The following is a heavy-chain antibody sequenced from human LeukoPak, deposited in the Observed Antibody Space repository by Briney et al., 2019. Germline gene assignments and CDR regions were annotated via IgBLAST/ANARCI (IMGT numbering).Heavy chain of an antibody. V-gene: IGHV3-30*18. CDR3: AKAYGYCTTTSCSHEEFDY. CDR2: ISYDGSNK. CDR1: GFTFSNYG. D-gene: IGHD2-2*01. Sequence: PGRSLRLSCAASGFTFSNYGMHWVRQAPGKGLEWVEVISYDGSNKYYADSVKGRFAIPRDNSKNTLYLQMNSLRAEDTAVYYCAKAYGYCTTTSCSHEEFDYWGQGTLVTVSS. J-gene: IGHJ4*02.